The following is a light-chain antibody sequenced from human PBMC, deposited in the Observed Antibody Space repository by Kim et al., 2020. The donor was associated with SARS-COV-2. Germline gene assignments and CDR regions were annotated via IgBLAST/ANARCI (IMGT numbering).Light chain of an antibody. Sequence: VGDRVTITCRASQSFSKYLNWYQQKPGKAPKVLIFAASSLQGGVPSRFSGSGSGTDFTLTISSLEPEDFAIYYCQQRNNWPPAVTFGGGTKVDIK. J-gene: IGKJ4*01. CDR3: QQRNNWPPAVT. V-gene: IGKV1-39*01. CDR2: AAS. CDR1: QSFSKY.